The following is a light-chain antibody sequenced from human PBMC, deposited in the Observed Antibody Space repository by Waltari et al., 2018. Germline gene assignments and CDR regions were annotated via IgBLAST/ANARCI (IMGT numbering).Light chain of an antibody. V-gene: IGKV3-15*01. Sequence: EIVMTQSQATLSLSPGDRATLSCRASQYVSSNLAWYQQKPGQAPRLLIYGASTRATGIPGRFRCSGSGTEFTLSISGLQSEDFALYYCQQYNAWPRTFGQGTKVEIK. CDR2: GAS. CDR3: QQYNAWPRT. J-gene: IGKJ1*01. CDR1: QYVSSN.